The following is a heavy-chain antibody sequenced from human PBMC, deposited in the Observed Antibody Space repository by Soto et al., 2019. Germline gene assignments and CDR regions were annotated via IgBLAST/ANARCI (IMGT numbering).Heavy chain of an antibody. CDR1: GYTFTSYY. J-gene: IGHJ6*03. Sequence: ASVKVSCKASGYTFTSYYMHWVRQAPGQGLEWMGIINPSGGSTSYAQKFQGRVTMTRDTSTSTVYMELSSLRSEDTVVYYCARALSGDCWSGHRNRPMDVWGKGTTVTVSS. D-gene: IGHD3-3*01. CDR2: INPSGGST. CDR3: ARALSGDCWSGHRNRPMDV. V-gene: IGHV1-46*03.